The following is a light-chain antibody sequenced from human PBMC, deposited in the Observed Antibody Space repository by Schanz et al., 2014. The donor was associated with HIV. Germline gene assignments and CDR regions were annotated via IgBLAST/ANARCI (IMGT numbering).Light chain of an antibody. J-gene: IGLJ2*01. CDR3: AAWDDSLRGPT. V-gene: IGLV1-40*01. Sequence: QSVLTQPPSVSGAPGQRVTISCTGSSSNIGAGYDVHWYQQLPGTAPKLLIYGNSNRPSGVPDRFSGSKSGTSASLAITGLQAEDEADYYCAAWDDSLRGPTFGGGTKLTVL. CDR1: SSNIGAGYD. CDR2: GNS.